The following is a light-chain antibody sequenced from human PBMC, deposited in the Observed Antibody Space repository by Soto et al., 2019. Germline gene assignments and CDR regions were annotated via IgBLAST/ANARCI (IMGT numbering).Light chain of an antibody. V-gene: IGLV2-14*03. CDR1: TSDVGGYNY. CDR3: SSYTSSSTLVV. CDR2: DVS. Sequence: QSVLTQPASVSGSPGQSITISCTGTTSDVGGYNYVSWYQQHPGTAPKLMIYDVSNRPSGVSNHFSGSKSGNTASLTISGLQAEDEADYYCSSYTSSSTLVVFGGGTKVTVL. J-gene: IGLJ2*01.